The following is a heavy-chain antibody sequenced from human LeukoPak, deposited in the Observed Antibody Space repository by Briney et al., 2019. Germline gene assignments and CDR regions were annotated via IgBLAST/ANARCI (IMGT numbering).Heavy chain of an antibody. D-gene: IGHD6-19*01. V-gene: IGHV1-69*04. J-gene: IGHJ4*02. Sequence: SVKVSCKASGGTFISYAISWVRQAPGQGLEWMGRIIPILGIANYAQRFQGRVTITADKSTSTAYMELSSLRSEDTAVYYCASTISIAVAGIDYWGQGTLVTVSS. CDR3: ASTISIAVAGIDY. CDR1: GGTFISYA. CDR2: IIPILGIA.